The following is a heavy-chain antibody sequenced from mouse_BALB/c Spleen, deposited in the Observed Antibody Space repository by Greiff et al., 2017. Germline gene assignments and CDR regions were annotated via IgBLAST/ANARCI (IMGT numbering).Heavy chain of an antibody. V-gene: IGHV5-4*02. D-gene: IGHD2-4*01. CDR2: ISDGGSYT. CDR1: GFTFSDYY. Sequence: DVKLVESGGGLVKPGGSLKLSCAASGFTFSDYYMYWVRQTPEKRLEWVATISDGGSYTYYPDSVKGRFTISRDNAKNNLYLQMSSLKSEDTAMYYCARGGGYYDYDGFAYWGQGTLVTVSA. J-gene: IGHJ3*01. CDR3: ARGGGYYDYDGFAY.